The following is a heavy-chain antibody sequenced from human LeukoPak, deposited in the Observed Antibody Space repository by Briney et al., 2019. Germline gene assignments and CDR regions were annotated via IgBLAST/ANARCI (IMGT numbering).Heavy chain of an antibody. Sequence: GGSLRLSCAASGFTFSDYYMSWIRQVPGKGLECVSYISSRDSTTYYADSVKGRFTISRDNAKNSLYLQMNSLRAEDTAVYYCAKDRPMVRGVINYYFDYWGQGTLVTVSS. V-gene: IGHV3-11*01. CDR3: AKDRPMVRGVINYYFDY. J-gene: IGHJ4*02. CDR1: GFTFSDYY. D-gene: IGHD3-10*01. CDR2: ISSRDSTT.